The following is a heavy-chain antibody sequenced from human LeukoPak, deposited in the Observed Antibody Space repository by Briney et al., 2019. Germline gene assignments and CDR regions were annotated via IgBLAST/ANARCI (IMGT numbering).Heavy chain of an antibody. CDR1: GGSFSGYY. J-gene: IGHJ5*02. V-gene: IGHV4-34*01. Sequence: SETLSLTCAVYGGSFSGYYWSWIRQPPGKGLEWIGEINHSGSTNYNPSLKGRVTISVDTSKNQFSLKLSSVTAADTAVYYCARVKMVVVPAASPVGWFDPWGQGTLVTVSS. CDR3: ARVKMVVVPAASPVGWFDP. CDR2: INHSGST. D-gene: IGHD2-2*01.